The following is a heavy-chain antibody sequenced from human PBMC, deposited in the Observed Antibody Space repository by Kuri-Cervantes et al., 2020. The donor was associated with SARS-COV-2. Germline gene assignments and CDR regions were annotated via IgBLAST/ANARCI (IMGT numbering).Heavy chain of an antibody. V-gene: IGHV4-61*01. J-gene: IGHJ6*02. CDR2: IYYSGST. CDR3: ARMATNYYYGVDV. D-gene: IGHD5-24*01. Sequence: SETLSLTCTVSGGSVSSGSYYWSWIRQPPGKGLEWIGYIYYSGSTNYNPSLKSRVTISVDTSKNQFSLKLSSVTAADTAVYYCARMATNYYYGVDVWGQGTTVTVSS. CDR1: GGSVSSGSYY.